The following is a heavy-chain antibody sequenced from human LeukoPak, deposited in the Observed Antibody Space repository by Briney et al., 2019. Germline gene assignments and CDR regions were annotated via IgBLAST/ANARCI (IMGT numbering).Heavy chain of an antibody. CDR3: ARDQTGSSRYLYYYYYYMDV. V-gene: IGHV1-46*01. J-gene: IGHJ6*03. CDR1: GYTFTSYY. CDR2: INPSGGST. Sequence: ASVKVSCKASGYTFTSYYMHWVRQAPGQGLEWMGIINPSGGSTSYAQKFQGRVTMTRDMSTSTVYMELSSLRSEDTAVYYCARDQTGSSRYLYYYYYYMDVWGKGTTVTVSS. D-gene: IGHD6-13*01.